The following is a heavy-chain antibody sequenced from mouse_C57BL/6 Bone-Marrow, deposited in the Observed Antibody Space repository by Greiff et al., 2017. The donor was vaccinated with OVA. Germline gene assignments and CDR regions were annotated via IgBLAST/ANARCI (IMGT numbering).Heavy chain of an antibody. CDR3: ARDRDYYGSSMYFDV. V-gene: IGHV5-16*01. CDR1: GFTFSDYY. CDR2: INYDGSST. D-gene: IGHD1-1*01. J-gene: IGHJ1*03. Sequence: EVMLVESEGGLVQPGSSMKLSCTASGFTFSDYYMAWVRQVPEKGLEWVANINYDGSSTYYLDSLKSRFIISRDNAKNILYLQMSSLKSEDTATYYCARDRDYYGSSMYFDVWGTGTTVTVAS.